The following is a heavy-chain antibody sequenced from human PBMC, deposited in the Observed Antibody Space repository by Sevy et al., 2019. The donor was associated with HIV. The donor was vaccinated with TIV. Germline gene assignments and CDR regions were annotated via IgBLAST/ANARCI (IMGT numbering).Heavy chain of an antibody. CDR3: AREEGYGDAFDI. J-gene: IGHJ3*02. Sequence: GGSLRLSCVASGFNVSNNYVSWVRQAPGKGLEWVSVIYSGGRKHYADSVKGRFTISRDKSKNTLYLQMNSLRVEDTAVYYCAREEGYGDAFDIWGQGTLVTVSS. CDR1: GFNVSNNY. D-gene: IGHD6-13*01. CDR2: IYSGGRK. V-gene: IGHV3-53*01.